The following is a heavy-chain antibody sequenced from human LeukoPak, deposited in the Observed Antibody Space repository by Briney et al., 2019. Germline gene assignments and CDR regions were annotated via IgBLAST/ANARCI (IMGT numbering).Heavy chain of an antibody. V-gene: IGHV4-31*03. D-gene: IGHD5-12*01. CDR1: GGSISSAGYY. CDR2: IYYSGST. CDR3: ARYSGYGCFDY. J-gene: IGHJ4*02. Sequence: PSHTLSLTCTVSGGSISSAGYYWSWLRQHPGKGLEWIGYIYYSGSTYYNPSLKSRVTISVDTSKNQFSLKLSSVTAADTAVYYCARYSGYGCFDYWGQGTLVTVSS.